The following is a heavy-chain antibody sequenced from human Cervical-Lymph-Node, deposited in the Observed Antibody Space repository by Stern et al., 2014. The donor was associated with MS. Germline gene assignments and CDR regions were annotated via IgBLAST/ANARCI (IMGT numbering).Heavy chain of an antibody. CDR3: ATLGGLKYGYFEY. V-gene: IGHV1-69*06. CDR1: GDTYA. D-gene: IGHD3-10*01. J-gene: IGHJ4*02. Sequence: QMQLVQSGAEVRKPGSSVKVSCKASGDTYAINWVRQAPGQGLEWMGGIVPVFHSSNYAPKFQGRVTITAYTSTNTVYMELNSLKSQDTAIFYCATLGGLKYGYFEYWGQGTLVTVSS. CDR2: IVPVFHSS.